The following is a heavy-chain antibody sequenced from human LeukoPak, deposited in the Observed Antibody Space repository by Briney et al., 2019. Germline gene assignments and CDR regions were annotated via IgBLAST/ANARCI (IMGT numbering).Heavy chain of an antibody. CDR3: ASLTPSFLGYCSSTSCYKGGYYFDY. J-gene: IGHJ4*02. CDR1: GGSFSGYY. V-gene: IGHV4-34*01. CDR2: INHSGST. D-gene: IGHD2-2*02. Sequence: SETLSLTCAVYGGSFSGYYWSWIRQPPGKGLEWIGEINHSGSTNYNPSLKSRVTISVDTSKNQFSLKLSSVTAADTAVYYCASLTPSFLGYCSSTSCYKGGYYFDYWGQGTLVTVSS.